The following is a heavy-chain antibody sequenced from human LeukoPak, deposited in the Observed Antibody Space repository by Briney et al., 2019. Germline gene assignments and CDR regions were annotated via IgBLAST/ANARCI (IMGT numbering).Heavy chain of an antibody. CDR1: GFTFRSYG. J-gene: IGHJ4*02. CDR3: AKVPYDDYFNTPFDY. D-gene: IGHD4-17*01. CDR2: ISGSAGST. Sequence: GGSLLLSCAASGFTFRSYGMSRVRPAPGKGLEWVSAISGSAGSTYYADSVKGRFAISRDNSMNTLYLQMNSLRAEDTAVYYCAKVPYDDYFNTPFDYWGQGTLVAVSS. V-gene: IGHV3-23*01.